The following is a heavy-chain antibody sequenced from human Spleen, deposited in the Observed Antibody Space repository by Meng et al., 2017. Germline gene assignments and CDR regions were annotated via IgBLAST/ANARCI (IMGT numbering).Heavy chain of an antibody. D-gene: IGHD3-10*01. CDR1: GFTFSSYR. V-gene: IGHV3-7*01. J-gene: IGHJ3*02. Sequence: GESLKISCAASGFTFSSYRMSWVRQAPGKGLEWVANIKQDGSEKYYVDSVKGRFTISRDNAKNSLYLQMNSLRAEDTAVYYCARDQGYGSGIYGDAFDIWGQGAMVTVSS. CDR3: ARDQGYGSGIYGDAFDI. CDR2: IKQDGSEK.